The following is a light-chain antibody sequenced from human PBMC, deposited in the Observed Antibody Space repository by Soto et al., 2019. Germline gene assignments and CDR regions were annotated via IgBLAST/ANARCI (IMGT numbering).Light chain of an antibody. CDR1: SGHSSYA. Sequence: QPVLTQSPSASASLGASVKLTCTLSSGHSSYAIAWHQQQPEKGPRYLMKLDSDGSHTKGDAIPDRFSGSSSGAARYLTIPSLQSEDEADYYCQTWGTGIHVVFGGGTQLTVL. CDR2: LDSDGSH. V-gene: IGLV4-69*01. CDR3: QTWGTGIHVV. J-gene: IGLJ2*01.